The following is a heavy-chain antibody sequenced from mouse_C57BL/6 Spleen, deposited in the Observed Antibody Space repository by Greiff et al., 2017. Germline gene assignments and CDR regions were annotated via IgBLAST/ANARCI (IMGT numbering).Heavy chain of an antibody. J-gene: IGHJ2*01. CDR2: INYDGSST. V-gene: IGHV5-16*01. CDR1: GFTFSDYY. Sequence: EVMLVESEGGLVQPGSSMKLSCTASGFTFSDYYMAWVRQVPEKGLEWVANINYDGSSTYYLDSLKSRFIISRDNAKNILYLQMSSLKSEDTATYYCARDSGYSKGDYFDYWGQGTTLTVSS. D-gene: IGHD2-5*01. CDR3: ARDSGYSKGDYFDY.